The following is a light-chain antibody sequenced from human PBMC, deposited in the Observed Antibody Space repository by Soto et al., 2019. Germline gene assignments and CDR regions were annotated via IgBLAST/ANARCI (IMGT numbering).Light chain of an antibody. CDR1: QSVGSN. Sequence: EIMMTQSPATLPVSPGQRVTLSCRASQSVGSNLAWYQQTPGQAPRLPIYGASTRATGAPARFSGSGSGTEFTLTISSLQSEDFAVYYCQKYDKWPCTFGQGTKVDIK. J-gene: IGKJ1*01. CDR3: QKYDKWPCT. CDR2: GAS. V-gene: IGKV3-15*01.